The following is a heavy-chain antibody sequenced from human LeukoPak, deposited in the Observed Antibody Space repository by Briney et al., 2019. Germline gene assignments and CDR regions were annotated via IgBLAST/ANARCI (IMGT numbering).Heavy chain of an antibody. CDR2: IYYSGST. J-gene: IGHJ4*02. V-gene: IGHV4-31*03. D-gene: IGHD3-9*01. Sequence: PSETLSLTCTVSGGSISSGGYYWSWIRQHPGKGLEWIGYIYYSGSTYYNPSLKSRVTISVDTSKNQFSLKLSSVTAADTAVYYCARAAVDILTGYYPFDYWGQGTLVTVSS. CDR1: GGSISSGGYY. CDR3: ARAAVDILTGYYPFDY.